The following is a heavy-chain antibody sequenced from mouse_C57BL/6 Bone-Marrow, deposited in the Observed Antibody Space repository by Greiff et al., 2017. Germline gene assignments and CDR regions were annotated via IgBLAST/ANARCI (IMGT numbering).Heavy chain of an antibody. CDR2: IDPEDGDT. CDR3: TTEFDY. J-gene: IGHJ2*01. V-gene: IGHV14-1*01. Sequence: DVQLQESGAELVRPGASVKLSCTASGFNIKDYYMHWVKQRPEQGLEWIGRIDPEDGDTEYAPKFQGKATMTADPSSNTAYLQLSSLTSEDTAVYYCTTEFDYWGQGTTLTVSS. CDR1: GFNIKDYY.